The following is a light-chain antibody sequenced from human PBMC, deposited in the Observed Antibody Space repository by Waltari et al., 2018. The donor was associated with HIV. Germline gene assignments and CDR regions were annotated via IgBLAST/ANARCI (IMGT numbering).Light chain of an antibody. CDR2: WAS. Sequence: DIVMTQSPDSLAVSLGERATINCKSSRSVLYTSNNKNYLAWYQHKPGQPPKLLIYWASTRQSGVPDRFRGSGSGTDFTLAINNLQAEDVAVYYCQQYYSIPRTFGQGTKVEIK. CDR1: RSVLYTSNNKNY. J-gene: IGKJ1*01. CDR3: QQYYSIPRT. V-gene: IGKV4-1*01.